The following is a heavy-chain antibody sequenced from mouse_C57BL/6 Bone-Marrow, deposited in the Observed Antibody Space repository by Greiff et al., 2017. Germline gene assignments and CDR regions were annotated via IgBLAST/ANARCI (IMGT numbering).Heavy chain of an antibody. V-gene: IGHV1-81*01. CDR3: ASDCYGGSRFAY. Sequence: QVHVKQSGAELARPGASVKLSCKASGYTFTSYGISWVKQRTGQGLEWIGEIYPRSGNTYYNEKFKGKATLTADKSSSTAYMELRSLTSEDSAVYFCASDCYGGSRFAYWGQGTLVTVSA. D-gene: IGHD1-1*01. CDR1: GYTFTSYG. CDR2: IYPRSGNT. J-gene: IGHJ3*01.